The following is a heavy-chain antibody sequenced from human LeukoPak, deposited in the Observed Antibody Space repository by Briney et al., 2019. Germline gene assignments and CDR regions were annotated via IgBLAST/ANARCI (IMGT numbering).Heavy chain of an antibody. D-gene: IGHD6-6*01. J-gene: IGHJ4*02. Sequence: SETLALTCTVSGGSVSGYYWGWIRQPPGKGLEWIGYIYYSGNTNYHPSLKSRVTISVDTSKNQFSLKLTSVTAADTAVYYCARDIGAARSDYWGQGTLVTVSS. CDR2: IYYSGNT. CDR3: ARDIGAARSDY. CDR1: GGSVSGYY. V-gene: IGHV4-59*02.